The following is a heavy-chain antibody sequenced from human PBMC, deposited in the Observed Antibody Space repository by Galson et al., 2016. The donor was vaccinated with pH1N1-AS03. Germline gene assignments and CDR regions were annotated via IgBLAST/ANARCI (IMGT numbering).Heavy chain of an antibody. CDR1: GLYFANYT. CDR3: AKDLGAQNY. Sequence: SLRLSCAASGLYFANYTMSWVRQAPGKGLQWVSAFSGSGGRTYYADSMRGRFTISRDDSNNKLFLQMDSLRVEDTALYYCAKDLGAQNYWGQGTLVTVSS. V-gene: IGHV3-23*01. CDR2: FSGSGGRT. D-gene: IGHD3-16*01. J-gene: IGHJ4*02.